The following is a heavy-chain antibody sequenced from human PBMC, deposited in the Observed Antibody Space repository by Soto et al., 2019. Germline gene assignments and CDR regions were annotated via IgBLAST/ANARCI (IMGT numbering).Heavy chain of an antibody. Sequence: GASVKVSCKASGYTFTIYGSSWVRQAPGQGLEWMGWISAYNGNTNYAQKLQGRVTMTTDTSTSTAYMELRSLRSDDTAVYYCARDSVYGDPFSDKKGDYWGQGTLVTVSS. CDR1: GYTFTIYG. CDR2: ISAYNGNT. D-gene: IGHD4-17*01. J-gene: IGHJ4*02. CDR3: ARDSVYGDPFSDKKGDY. V-gene: IGHV1-18*01.